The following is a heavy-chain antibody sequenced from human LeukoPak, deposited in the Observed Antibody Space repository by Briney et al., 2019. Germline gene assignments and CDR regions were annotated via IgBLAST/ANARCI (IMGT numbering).Heavy chain of an antibody. Sequence: GGSLRLSCAASGFTFSSYWMHWVLQAPGKGLMWVSHINSDGSSTSYADSVKGRFTISRDNAKNTLYLQMNSLRAEDTAVYYCERDRGHHYSSRGYYRGDAVDIWCQGTMVTGSS. CDR1: GFTFSSYW. J-gene: IGHJ3*02. CDR2: INSDGSST. CDR3: ERDRGHHYSSRGYYRGDAVDI. D-gene: IGHD3-22*01. V-gene: IGHV3-74*01.